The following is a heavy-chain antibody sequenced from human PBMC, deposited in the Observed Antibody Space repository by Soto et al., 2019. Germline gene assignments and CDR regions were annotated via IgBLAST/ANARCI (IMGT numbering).Heavy chain of an antibody. D-gene: IGHD6-19*01. CDR1: GDSVSSDSAA. CDR3: VRSRVFVAVAGMATYYYYYGMDV. CDR2: TYYRSKWYV. Sequence: SHTLSLTCAISGDSVSSDSAAWNWIRQSPSRGLEWLGRTYYRSKWYVDYAVSVNGRMTINPDTSKNDFSLQLNSVTPEDTAVYYCVRSRVFVAVAGMATYYYYYGMDVWGRGTAVTVSS. J-gene: IGHJ6*02. V-gene: IGHV6-1*01.